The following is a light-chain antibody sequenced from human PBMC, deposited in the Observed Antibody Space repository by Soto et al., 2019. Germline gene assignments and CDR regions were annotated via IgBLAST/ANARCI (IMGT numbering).Light chain of an antibody. V-gene: IGLV1-44*01. CDR2: TNN. CDR3: AAWDGSLNVYV. J-gene: IGLJ1*01. Sequence: QSALTQPPSASGTPGQRVTISCSGSSSSIGSNSVNWYQQLPRTAPKVLIYTNNQRPSGVPDRFSGSKSGTSASLAISGLQSEDEDDYYCAAWDGSLNVYVFGTGTKVTVL. CDR1: SSSIGSNS.